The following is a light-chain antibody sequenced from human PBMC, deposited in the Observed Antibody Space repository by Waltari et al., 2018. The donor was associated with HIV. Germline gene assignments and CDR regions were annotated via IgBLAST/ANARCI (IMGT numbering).Light chain of an antibody. V-gene: IGLV7-46*01. CDR1: AGVVNRGHF. Sequence: QPVVTQEPSLTVSPGGTVFLPCPSSAGVVNRGHFPYWFQQRPGQAPKTLIFDSNNRYSWTPARFTGSFLGGKAALTLTGAQPEDDADYYCLLSYDGDVVFGGGTKLTVL. J-gene: IGLJ2*01. CDR3: LLSYDGDVV. CDR2: DSN.